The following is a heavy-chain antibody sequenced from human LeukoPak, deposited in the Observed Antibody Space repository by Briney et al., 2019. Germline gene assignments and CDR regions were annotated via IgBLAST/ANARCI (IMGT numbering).Heavy chain of an antibody. J-gene: IGHJ3*02. D-gene: IGHD1-26*01. CDR2: INPSGGST. Sequence: GASVKVSCKASGYTFTSHYMHWVRQAPGQRLEWMGMINPSGGSTSSAQKFQGRVTMTRDTSTSTVYMELSSLRSEDTAVYYCARDRGILVGGAFDIWGQGTLVTVSS. CDR3: ARDRGILVGGAFDI. CDR1: GYTFTSHY. V-gene: IGHV1-46*01.